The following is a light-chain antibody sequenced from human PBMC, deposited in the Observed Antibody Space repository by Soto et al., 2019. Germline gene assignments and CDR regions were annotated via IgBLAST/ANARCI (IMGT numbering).Light chain of an antibody. CDR3: SSYTTSGSLV. V-gene: IGLV2-14*01. Sequence: QSVLTQPASVSGSPGQSITISCTGTSSDVGGYNYVSWYQQHPGKAPKLMIYDVSNRPSGVSNRFSGSKSGNTASLTISGLQDEDEADYDCSSYTTSGSLVFGGGTQLTVL. CDR2: DVS. J-gene: IGLJ2*01. CDR1: SSDVGGYNY.